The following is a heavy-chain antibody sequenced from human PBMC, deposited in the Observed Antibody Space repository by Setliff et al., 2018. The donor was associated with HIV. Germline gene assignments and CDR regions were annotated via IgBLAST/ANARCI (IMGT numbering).Heavy chain of an antibody. V-gene: IGHV1-69*13. CDR1: GYSLTELS. Sequence: SVKVSCKVSGYSLTELSIHWVRQAPREGLEWLGGIIPIFGTLNYAQKFQGRVTISADESTSTAYMELSSLTSEDTAVYYCARDPPTYDSSGYSFDSWGQGTLVTVSS. CDR3: ARDPPTYDSSGYSFDS. J-gene: IGHJ4*02. D-gene: IGHD3-22*01. CDR2: IIPIFGTL.